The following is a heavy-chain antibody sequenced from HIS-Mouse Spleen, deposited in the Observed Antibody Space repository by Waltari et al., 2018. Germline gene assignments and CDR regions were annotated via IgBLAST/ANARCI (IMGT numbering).Heavy chain of an antibody. CDR1: GYSISRGYY. Sequence: QVQLQESGPGLVKPSETLSLTCTVSGYSISRGYYWGWRRQPPGKGLEWIGSIYHSGSTYYNPSLKSRVTISVDTSKNQFSLKLSSVTAADTAVYYCARDHEQQLANWFDPWGQGTLVTVSS. CDR3: ARDHEQQLANWFDP. J-gene: IGHJ5*02. V-gene: IGHV4-38-2*02. CDR2: IYHSGST. D-gene: IGHD6-13*01.